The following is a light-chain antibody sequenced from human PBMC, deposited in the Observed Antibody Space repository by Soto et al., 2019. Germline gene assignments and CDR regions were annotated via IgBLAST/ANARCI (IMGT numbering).Light chain of an antibody. J-gene: IGLJ1*01. CDR1: GTDVGQYNY. V-gene: IGLV2-8*01. CDR3: SSYTSSNTYV. CDR2: HVS. Sequence: QSVLTQPPSASGSPGQSVTISCTGAGTDVGQYNYVSWYQQHPGKAPKLLIHHVSRRPSGVPARFSGSKSGNTASLTVSGLQTKDEADYYCSSYTSSNTYVFGGGTKVTVL.